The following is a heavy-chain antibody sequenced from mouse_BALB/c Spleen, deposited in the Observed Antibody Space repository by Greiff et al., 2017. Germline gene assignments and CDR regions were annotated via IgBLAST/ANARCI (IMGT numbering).Heavy chain of an antibody. CDR1: GFNIKDYY. CDR3: NAKDSSGYVTFAY. J-gene: IGHJ3*01. D-gene: IGHD3-2*01. V-gene: IGHV14-4*02. CDR2: IDPENGDT. Sequence: EVQVVESGAELVRSGASVKLSCTASGFNIKDYYMHWVKQRPEQGLEWIGWIDPENGDTEYAPKFQGKATMTADTSSNTAYLQLSSLTSEDTAVYYCNAKDSSGYVTFAYWGQGTLVTVSA.